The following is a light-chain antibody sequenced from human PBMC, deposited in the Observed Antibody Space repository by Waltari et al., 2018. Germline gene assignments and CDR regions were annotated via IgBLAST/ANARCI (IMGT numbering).Light chain of an antibody. CDR2: EDN. CDR3: QAWDSSVV. V-gene: IGLV3-1*01. J-gene: IGLJ2*01. Sequence: SYELTQPPSVSVSPGQTASITCSGDKLGEKYACWYQQKPGQSPVLVIYEDNKRPSGIPGRFSGSNSGNTATLTISGTQATDEADYYCQAWDSSVVFGGGTKLTVL. CDR1: KLGEKY.